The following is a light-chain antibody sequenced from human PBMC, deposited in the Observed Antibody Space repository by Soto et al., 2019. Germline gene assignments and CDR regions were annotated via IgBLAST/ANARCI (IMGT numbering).Light chain of an antibody. J-gene: IGKJ1*01. CDR3: QQYNNWPRT. CDR2: GAS. V-gene: IGKV3-15*01. Sequence: EIVMTQSPATLSVSKGERATLSCRASHSVSSNLAWYQQKPGQAPRLLIYGASTRATGIPARFSGSGSGIEFTLTISSLQSEDFAVYYCQQYNNWPRTFGQGTKVDIK. CDR1: HSVSSN.